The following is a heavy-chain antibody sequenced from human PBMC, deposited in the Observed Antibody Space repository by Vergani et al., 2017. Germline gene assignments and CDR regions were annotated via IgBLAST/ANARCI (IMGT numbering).Heavy chain of an antibody. D-gene: IGHD2-2*01. Sequence: QVQLVQSGAEVKKPGSSVKVSCKASGGTFSSYTSSWVRQAPGQGLEWMGRIIPILGIANYAKKFQGRVTITADKSTSTAYMELSSLRSEDTAVYYCARDGVVVPAARRGMDVWGQGTTVTVSS. V-gene: IGHV1-69*08. CDR2: IIPILGIA. CDR1: GGTFSSYT. CDR3: ARDGVVVPAARRGMDV. J-gene: IGHJ6*02.